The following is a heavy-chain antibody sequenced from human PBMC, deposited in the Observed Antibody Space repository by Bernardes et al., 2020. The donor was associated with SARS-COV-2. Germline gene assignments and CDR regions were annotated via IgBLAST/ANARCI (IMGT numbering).Heavy chain of an antibody. V-gene: IGHV3-74*01. CDR1: GMTFSSFW. J-gene: IGHJ5*02. CDR3: AGHVVGKEDL. Sequence: GGSLRLSCAASGMTFSSFWMHWVRQVPGKGLVWGSRINEDGTITNYADSVKGRFTISRDNAKNTLFLQMNSRRAEDTAGYYCAGHVVGKEDLWGQGTLVTGSS. CDR2: INEDGTIT. D-gene: IGHD2-15*01.